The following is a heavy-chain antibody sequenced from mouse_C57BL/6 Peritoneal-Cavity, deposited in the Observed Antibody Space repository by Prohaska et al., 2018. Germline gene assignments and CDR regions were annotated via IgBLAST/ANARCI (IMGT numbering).Heavy chain of an antibody. CDR2: IYPSDSET. D-gene: IGHD2-12*01. V-gene: IGHV1-61*01. CDR1: RYTFTSYW. Sequence: QVPLHQPGAELVRPVSSLKLYFKASRYTFTSYWMDWVKQRPGQGLDWICHIYPSDSETHYNQKFKDKATLTVDKSSSTAYMQLSSLTSEDSAVYYCAKSSYSVDYWGQGTTLRVSS. CDR3: AKSSYSVDY. J-gene: IGHJ2*01.